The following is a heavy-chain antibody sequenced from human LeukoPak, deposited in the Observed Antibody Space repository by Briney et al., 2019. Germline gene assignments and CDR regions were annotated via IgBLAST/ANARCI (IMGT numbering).Heavy chain of an antibody. CDR1: GGSISSYY. V-gene: IGHV4-59*01. CDR3: ARSPGYCSSTSCYFDY. J-gene: IGHJ4*02. Sequence: SETLSLTCTVSGGSISSYYWSWIRQPPGKGLEWIGYIYYSGGTNYNPSLKSRVTISVDTSKNQFSLKLSSVTAADTAVYYCARSPGYCSSTSCYFDYWGQGTLVTVSS. CDR2: IYYSGGT. D-gene: IGHD2-2*01.